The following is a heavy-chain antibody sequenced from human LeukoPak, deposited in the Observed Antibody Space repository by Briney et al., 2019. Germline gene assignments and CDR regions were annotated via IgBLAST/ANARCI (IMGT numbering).Heavy chain of an antibody. V-gene: IGHV4-59*08. CDR3: ARSQYYYDSSGPGYFDY. J-gene: IGHJ4*02. CDR2: IYYSGST. CDR1: GGSISSYY. D-gene: IGHD3-22*01. Sequence: SETLSLTCTVSGGSISSYYWSWIRQPPGKGLEWIGYIYYSGSTNYNPSLKSRVTISVDTSKNQFSLKLSSATAADTAVYYCARSQYYYDSSGPGYFDYWGQGTLVTVSS.